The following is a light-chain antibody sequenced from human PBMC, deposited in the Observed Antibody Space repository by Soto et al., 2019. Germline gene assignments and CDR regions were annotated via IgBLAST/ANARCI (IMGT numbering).Light chain of an antibody. CDR3: QQYNTYSMYT. Sequence: DIQMTQSPSTLSASIGERVTITCRASQSITKWLAWYQQKPGRAPKVLISDASNLESGVPSRFSGSGSETDFTLTISSLQPDDFATYYCQQYNTYSMYTFGQGTKLEIK. CDR1: QSITKW. CDR2: DAS. J-gene: IGKJ2*01. V-gene: IGKV1-5*01.